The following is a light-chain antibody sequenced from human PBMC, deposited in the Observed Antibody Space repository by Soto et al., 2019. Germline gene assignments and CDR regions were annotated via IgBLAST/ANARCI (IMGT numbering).Light chain of an antibody. V-gene: IGKV1-5*01. J-gene: IGKJ1*01. CDR2: AAS. CDR3: QQYNKWTQT. CDR1: HSLIKW. Sequence: DIQMTQSPTTLSASVGDRVTITCGASHSLIKWLDWYQQKPGKAPKLLIYAASTLQSGVPSRLRGSGYGTDFTLTISSLKSEDFEEYHCQQYNKWTQTFGQGTKVDIK.